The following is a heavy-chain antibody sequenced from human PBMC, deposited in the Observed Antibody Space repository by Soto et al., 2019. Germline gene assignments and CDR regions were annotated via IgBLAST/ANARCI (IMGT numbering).Heavy chain of an antibody. J-gene: IGHJ4*02. V-gene: IGHV3-53*01. D-gene: IGHD5-12*01. CDR3: ARDPASGYGYFDC. Sequence: GGSLRLSCAASGFSVLSNNMAWVRQAPGKGLEWVSAIYSGGSAFYAESARGRFTVSRDGSKNTVYLHMKSLRTEDTAMYYCARDPASGYGYFDCWGQGALVTVSS. CDR1: GFSVLSNN. CDR2: IYSGGSA.